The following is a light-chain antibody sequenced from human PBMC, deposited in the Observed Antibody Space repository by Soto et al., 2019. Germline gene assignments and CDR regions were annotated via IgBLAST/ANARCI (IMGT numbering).Light chain of an antibody. V-gene: IGKV3-20*01. Sequence: ETLLTQSPCTLSLSPGESATLSGRASQSVGNHLAWYQQKPGQAPRLLIYGASTRATGIPDRFSGSGSGTDFTLTISRLEPEDFAVYYCQQYGGSPRTFGQGTKVDIK. CDR1: QSVGNH. CDR3: QQYGGSPRT. CDR2: GAS. J-gene: IGKJ1*01.